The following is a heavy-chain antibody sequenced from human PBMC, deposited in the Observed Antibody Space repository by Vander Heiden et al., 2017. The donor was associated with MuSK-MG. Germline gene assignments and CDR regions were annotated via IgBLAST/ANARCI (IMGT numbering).Heavy chain of an antibody. D-gene: IGHD3-22*01. Sequence: QVQLQESGPGLVKPSETLSLTCTASGGSISSYYWSWIRQPPGKGLEWIGYIYYSGSTNYNPSLKSRVTISVDTSKNQCSLKLSSVTAADTAVYYCARAPPYYYDSSSCLDAFDIWGQGTMVTVSS. CDR3: ARAPPYYYDSSSCLDAFDI. J-gene: IGHJ3*02. CDR1: GGSISSYY. V-gene: IGHV4-59*01. CDR2: IYYSGST.